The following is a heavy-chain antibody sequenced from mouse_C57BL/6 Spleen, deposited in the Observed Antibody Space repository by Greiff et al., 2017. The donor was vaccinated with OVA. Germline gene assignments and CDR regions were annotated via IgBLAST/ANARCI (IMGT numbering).Heavy chain of an antibody. Sequence: VQLQQSGPELVKPGASVKMSCKASGYTFTDYNMHWVKQSHGKSLEWIGYINPNNGGTSYSQKFKGKATLTVNKSSGTAYMELRSLTSEDSAVYYCARLNYYGNSGGFADWGQGTLVTVSA. CDR2: INPNNGGT. CDR3: ARLNYYGNSGGFAD. D-gene: IGHD2-1*01. CDR1: GYTFTDYN. V-gene: IGHV1-22*01. J-gene: IGHJ3*01.